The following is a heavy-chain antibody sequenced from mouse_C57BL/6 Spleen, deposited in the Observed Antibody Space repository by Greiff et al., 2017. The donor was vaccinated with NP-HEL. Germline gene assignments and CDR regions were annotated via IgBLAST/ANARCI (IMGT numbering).Heavy chain of an antibody. CDR1: GYTFTSYW. V-gene: IGHV1-50*01. J-gene: IGHJ3*01. D-gene: IGHD1-1*01. CDR2: IDPSDSYT. Sequence: AQRQQPGAELVKPGASVKLSCKASGYTFTSYWMQWVKQRPGQGLEWIGEIDPSDSYTNYNQKFKGKATLTVDTSSSTAYMQLSSLTSEDSAVYYCARSLRGRLAYWGQGTLVTVSA. CDR3: ARSLRGRLAY.